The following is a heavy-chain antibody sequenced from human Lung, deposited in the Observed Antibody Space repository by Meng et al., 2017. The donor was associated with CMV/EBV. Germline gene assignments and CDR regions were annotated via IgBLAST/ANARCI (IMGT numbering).Heavy chain of an antibody. D-gene: IGHD2-2*01. CDR3: ARVLGYCSSTSCYRRSHSPLDWFDP. Sequence: SXTLSLTCTVSGGSISSYYWSWIRQPPGKGLEWIGYIYYSGSTNYNPSLKSRVTISVDTSKNQFSLKLSSVTAADTAVYYCARVLGYCSSTSCYRRSHSPLDWFDPWGQGXLVTVSS. CDR1: GGSISSYY. J-gene: IGHJ5*02. V-gene: IGHV4-59*01. CDR2: IYYSGST.